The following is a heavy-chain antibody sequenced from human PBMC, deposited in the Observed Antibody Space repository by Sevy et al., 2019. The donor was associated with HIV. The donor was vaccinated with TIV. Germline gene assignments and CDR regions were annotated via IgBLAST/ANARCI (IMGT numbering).Heavy chain of an antibody. J-gene: IGHJ4*02. V-gene: IGHV4-39*01. D-gene: IGHD4-17*01. CDR1: GGSVSRSTYY. CDR2: IYYSGST. Sequence: ETLSLTCTVSGGSVSRSTYYWGWIRQPPGKGLEWIGSIYYSGSTYYNPSLKSRVTISVDTSKNQFSLKLSSVTAADTAVYYCARHSSMTTVTMNYWGQGTLLTVSS. CDR3: ARHSSMTTVTMNY.